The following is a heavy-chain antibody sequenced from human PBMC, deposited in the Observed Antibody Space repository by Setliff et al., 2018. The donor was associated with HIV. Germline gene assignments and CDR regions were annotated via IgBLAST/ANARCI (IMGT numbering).Heavy chain of an antibody. CDR3: ATSPAGEILGSRPFYFDY. J-gene: IGHJ4*02. Sequence: SETLSLTCSVSDDSINSDNYYWSWIRQPAGKGLEWIGRVYITGRTHYNPSLKSRVTISVDTSKNQFSLKMRSVTAADTAVYYCATSPAGEILGSRPFYFDYWGQGTLVTVSS. CDR1: DDSINSDNYY. V-gene: IGHV4-61*02. CDR2: VYITGRT. D-gene: IGHD3-10*01.